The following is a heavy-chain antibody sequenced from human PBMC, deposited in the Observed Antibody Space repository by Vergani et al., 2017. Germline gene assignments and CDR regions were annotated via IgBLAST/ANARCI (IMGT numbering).Heavy chain of an antibody. D-gene: IGHD3-22*01. CDR3: ARDFYDSSGYYSYWYFDL. V-gene: IGHV1-69*01. Sequence: QVQLVQSGAEVKKPGSSVKVSCKASGGTFSSYAISWVRQAPGQGLEWMGGIIPIFGTANYAQKFQGRVTITADESTSTAYMELSSLRSEDTAVYYCARDFYDSSGYYSYWYFDLWGRGTLVTVSS. J-gene: IGHJ2*01. CDR1: GGTFSSYA. CDR2: IIPIFGTA.